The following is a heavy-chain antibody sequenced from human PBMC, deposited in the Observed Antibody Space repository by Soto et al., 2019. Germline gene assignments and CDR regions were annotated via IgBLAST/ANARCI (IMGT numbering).Heavy chain of an antibody. Sequence: QVQLQESGPGLVKPSGTLSLTCAVSGGSISSSNWWSWVRQPPGKGLEWIGEIYHSGSTNYNPSLKSRVTISVDKSKNQFSLKLSSVTAADTAVYYCARGVGEVFYDYVWGSYRHPKYYFDYWGQGTLVTVSS. CDR3: ARGVGEVFYDYVWGSYRHPKYYFDY. J-gene: IGHJ4*02. V-gene: IGHV4-4*02. D-gene: IGHD3-16*02. CDR2: IYHSGST. CDR1: GGSISSSNW.